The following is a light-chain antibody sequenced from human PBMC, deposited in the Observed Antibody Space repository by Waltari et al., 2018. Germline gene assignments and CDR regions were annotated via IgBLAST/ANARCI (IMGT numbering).Light chain of an antibody. CDR1: QTLLHSDGNTY. Sequence: EIVMTQTPLSLSVTPGEPASISCRSSQTLLHSDGNTYLYWYFQKPGQPPRLLIYRVSNRFSGVPDRFSGSGAGTDFTLRISRVKAEDVGIYYCRQALQSPYSFGQGTKVEI. V-gene: IGKV2D-29*01. CDR3: RQALQSPYS. J-gene: IGKJ2*03. CDR2: RVS.